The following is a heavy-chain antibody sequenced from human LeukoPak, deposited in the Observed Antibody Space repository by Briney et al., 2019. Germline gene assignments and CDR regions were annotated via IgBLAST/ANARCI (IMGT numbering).Heavy chain of an antibody. V-gene: IGHV3-23*01. CDR2: ISGITTNT. D-gene: IGHD1-26*01. CDR1: GFTFSNYA. Sequence: GGSLRLSCAASGFTFSNYAMSWVRQAPGKGLEWVSLISGITTNTYYADSVKGRFTISRDNSKNPLDLQMNSLRAQDTAGYNCELHLSVGSTRGAYAFDIWGRGTMVTVSS. J-gene: IGHJ3*02. CDR3: ELHLSVGSTRGAYAFDI.